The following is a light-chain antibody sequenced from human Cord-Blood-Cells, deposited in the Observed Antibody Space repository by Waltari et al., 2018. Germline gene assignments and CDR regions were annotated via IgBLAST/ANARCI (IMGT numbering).Light chain of an antibody. J-gene: IGKJ2*01. CDR3: QQSYSTPYT. Sequence: DIQMTQSPSSLSASVGDRVTITCRASQSISSYLNWYQQKPGKAPKLLIYSASSLQSGVPSSFSGSGSGTDFTLTISSLQPEDFATCYCQQSYSTPYTFGQGTKLEIK. CDR1: QSISSY. V-gene: IGKV1-39*01. CDR2: SAS.